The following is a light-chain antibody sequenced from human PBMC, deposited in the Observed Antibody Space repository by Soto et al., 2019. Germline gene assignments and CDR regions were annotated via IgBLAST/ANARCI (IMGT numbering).Light chain of an antibody. CDR1: QSVRSSY. J-gene: IGKJ1*01. V-gene: IGKV3-20*01. Sequence: EIVLTQSPCTLSLSPGERATLSCRASQSVRSSYLAWYQQKPGQAPRLLIYDASNRVTGIPDRFSGSGSGTDFTLTISRLEPEDFAVYYCQRYGGSPGTFGQGTKVDIK. CDR2: DAS. CDR3: QRYGGSPGT.